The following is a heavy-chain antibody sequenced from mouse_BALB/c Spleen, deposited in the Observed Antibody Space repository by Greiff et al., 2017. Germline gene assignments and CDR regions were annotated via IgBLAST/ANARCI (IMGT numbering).Heavy chain of an antibody. Sequence: VQGVESGPGLVAPSQSLSITCTVSGFSLTSYGVHWVRQPPGKGLEWLGVIWAGGSTNYNSALMSRLSISKDNSKSQVFLKMNSLQTDDTATYYCAKWGIPFAYWGQGTLVTVSA. CDR1: GFSLTSYG. V-gene: IGHV2-9*02. CDR2: IWAGGST. J-gene: IGHJ3*01. CDR3: AKWGIPFAY.